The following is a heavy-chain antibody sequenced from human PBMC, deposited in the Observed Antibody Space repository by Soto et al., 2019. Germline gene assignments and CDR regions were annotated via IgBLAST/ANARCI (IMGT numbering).Heavy chain of an antibody. V-gene: IGHV4-31*03. D-gene: IGHD5-18*01. CDR1: GGSISSGGYY. Sequence: SETLSLTCTVSGGSISSGGYYWSWIRQHPGKGLEWIGYIYYSGSTYYNPSLKSRVTISVDTSKNQFSLKLSSVTAADTAVYYCARGGYSYGYFLKDYYYYGMDVWGQGTTVTVSS. J-gene: IGHJ6*02. CDR3: ARGGYSYGYFLKDYYYYGMDV. CDR2: IYYSGST.